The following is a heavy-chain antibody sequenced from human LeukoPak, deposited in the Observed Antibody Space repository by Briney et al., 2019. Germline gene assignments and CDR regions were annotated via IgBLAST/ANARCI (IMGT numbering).Heavy chain of an antibody. CDR3: ARLGYCSGGSCYSAFDI. J-gene: IGHJ3*02. CDR2: IYTSGST. Sequence: PSQTLSLTCTVSGGSISSGSYYWSWLRQPAGKGLEWIGRIYTSGSTNYNPSLKSRVTISVDTSKNQFSLKLSSVTAADTAVYYCARLGYCSGGSCYSAFDIWGQGTMVTVSS. D-gene: IGHD2-15*01. CDR1: GGSISSGSYY. V-gene: IGHV4-61*02.